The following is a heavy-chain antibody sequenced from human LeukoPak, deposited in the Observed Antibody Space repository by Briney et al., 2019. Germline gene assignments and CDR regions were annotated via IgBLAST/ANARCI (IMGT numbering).Heavy chain of an antibody. CDR1: GFTFSSYS. V-gene: IGHV3-48*04. D-gene: IGHD3-10*02. J-gene: IGHJ6*03. CDR3: AELGITMIGGV. Sequence: GGALRLSCAASGFTFSSYSMNWVRQAPGKGLEWVSYISSSGSTIYYADSVKGRFTISRDNAKDSLYLQMNSLRAEDTAVYYCAELGITMIGGVWGKGTTVTISS. CDR2: ISSSGSTI.